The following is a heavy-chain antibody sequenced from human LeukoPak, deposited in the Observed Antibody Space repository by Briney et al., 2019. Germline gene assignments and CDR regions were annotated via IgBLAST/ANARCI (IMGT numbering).Heavy chain of an antibody. J-gene: IGHJ4*02. CDR3: ARLGPYYFDS. CDR1: GFTFSDYY. CDR2: ISSSSSYA. D-gene: IGHD3-16*01. V-gene: IGHV3-11*03. Sequence: GGSLRLSCAASGFTFSDYYMSWIRQAPGKGLEWVSYISSSSSYANYADSVKGRFTISRDTSRNTLYLQMNSLRAEDTAVYYCARLGPYYFDSWGQGTLVIVSS.